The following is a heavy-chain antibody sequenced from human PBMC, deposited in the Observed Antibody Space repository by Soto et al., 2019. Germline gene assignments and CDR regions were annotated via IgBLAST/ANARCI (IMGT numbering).Heavy chain of an antibody. CDR3: TLTTVTTPLLYYYYMDV. CDR1: GFTFGVYA. Sequence: GGSLRLSCTASGFTFGVYAMSWFRQAPGKGLEWVGFIRSKAYGGTTEYAASVKGRFTISRDDSKSIAYLQMNSLKTEDTAVYYCTLTTVTTPLLYYYYMDVWGKGTTVTVSS. J-gene: IGHJ6*03. CDR2: IRSKAYGGTT. V-gene: IGHV3-49*03. D-gene: IGHD4-4*01.